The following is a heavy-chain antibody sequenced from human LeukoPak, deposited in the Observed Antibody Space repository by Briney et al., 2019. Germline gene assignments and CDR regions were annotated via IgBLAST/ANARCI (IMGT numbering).Heavy chain of an antibody. D-gene: IGHD3-22*01. CDR3: AKGDYYYDSSPIQH. J-gene: IGHJ1*01. V-gene: IGHV3-21*01. CDR2: ISSSGSYI. Sequence: GGSLRLSCAASRFTFSSYSMNWVRQAPGKGLEWVSSISSSGSYIYHADSVKGRFTISRDNAKNTLYLQMNSLRAEDTAVYYCAKGDYYYDSSPIQHWGQGTLVTVSS. CDR1: RFTFSSYS.